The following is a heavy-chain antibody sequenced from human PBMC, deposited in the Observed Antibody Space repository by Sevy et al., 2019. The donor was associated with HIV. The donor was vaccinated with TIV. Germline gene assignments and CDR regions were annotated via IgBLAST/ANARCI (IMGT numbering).Heavy chain of an antibody. J-gene: IGHJ3*02. V-gene: IGHV3-21*01. CDR1: GFTFSSYS. Sequence: GGSLRLSCAASGFTFSSYSMNWVHQAPGKGLEWVSSISGSSNYIYYADSMKGRFTISRDNAKNSLYLQMNSLRAEDTAVYYCARRDCTITSCHRGDAFDIWGQATMVTVSS. CDR2: ISGSSNYI. CDR3: ARRDCTITSCHRGDAFDI. D-gene: IGHD2-2*01.